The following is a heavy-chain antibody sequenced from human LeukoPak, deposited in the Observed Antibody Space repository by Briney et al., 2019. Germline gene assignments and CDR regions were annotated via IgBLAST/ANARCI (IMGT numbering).Heavy chain of an antibody. CDR1: GYSISSGYY. V-gene: IGHV4-38-2*01. D-gene: IGHD6-19*01. Sequence: SETLSLTCAVSGYSISSGYYWGWIRQPPGRGLEWIGSIYHSGSTYYNPSLKSRVTISVDTSKNQFSLKLSSVTAADTAVYYCARVGGIAVAGTSYDFDYWGQGTLVTVSS. CDR3: ARVGGIAVAGTSYDFDY. CDR2: IYHSGST. J-gene: IGHJ4*02.